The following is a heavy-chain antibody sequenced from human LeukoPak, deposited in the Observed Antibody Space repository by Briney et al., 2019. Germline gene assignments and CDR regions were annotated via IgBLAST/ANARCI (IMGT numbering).Heavy chain of an antibody. J-gene: IGHJ6*03. V-gene: IGHV1-69*01. Sequence: ASVKVSCKASGGTFSSYAISWVRQAPGQGLEWMGGIIPIFGTANYAQKFQGRVTITADESTSTAYMELSSLRSEDTAVYYCARGKSQAEQIHTKPHTYYYYYMDVWGKGTTVTVSS. D-gene: IGHD1/OR15-1a*01. CDR3: ARGKSQAEQIHTKPHTYYYYYMDV. CDR2: IIPIFGTA. CDR1: GGTFSSYA.